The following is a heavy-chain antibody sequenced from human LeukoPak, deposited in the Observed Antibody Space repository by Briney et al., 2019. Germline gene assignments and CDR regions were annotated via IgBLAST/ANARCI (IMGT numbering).Heavy chain of an antibody. J-gene: IGHJ5*02. CDR1: GGSISSYY. CDR3: ARDYLPDCSSTSCSTNWFDP. CDR2: IYYSGST. Sequence: SETLSLTCTVSGGSISSYYWSWIRQPPGKGLEWIGYIYYSGSTNYNPSLKSRVTISVDTSKNQFSLKLSSVTAADTAVYYCARDYLPDCSSTSCSTNWFDPWGQGTLVTVSS. V-gene: IGHV4-59*01. D-gene: IGHD2-2*01.